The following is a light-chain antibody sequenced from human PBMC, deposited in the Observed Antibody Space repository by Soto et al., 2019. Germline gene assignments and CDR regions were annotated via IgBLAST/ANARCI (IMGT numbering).Light chain of an antibody. CDR3: QKYNSAPFP. J-gene: IGKJ3*01. Sequence: DIQMTQSPSSLSASVGDRVTITCRASQGISNYLAWYQQKPGKVPKLLIYAASTLQSGVPSRFSGSGSETDFTLTISSLQPEDLANYYFQKYNSAPFPFGPGTKVDIK. V-gene: IGKV1-27*01. CDR2: AAS. CDR1: QGISNY.